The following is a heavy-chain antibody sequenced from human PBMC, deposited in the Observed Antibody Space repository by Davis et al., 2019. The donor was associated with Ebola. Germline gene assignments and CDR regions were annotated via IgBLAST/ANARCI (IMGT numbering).Heavy chain of an antibody. J-gene: IGHJ5*02. V-gene: IGHV4-34*01. CDR2: INHSGST. CDR1: GGSFSGYY. CDR3: ARNLGTPGDWFDP. D-gene: IGHD1-1*01. Sequence: SETLSLTCAVYGGSFSGYYWSWIRQPPGKGLEWIGEINHSGSTNYNPSLKSRVTISVDTSKNQFSLELTSVTAADTAVYYCARNLGTPGDWFDPWGQGALVIVSS.